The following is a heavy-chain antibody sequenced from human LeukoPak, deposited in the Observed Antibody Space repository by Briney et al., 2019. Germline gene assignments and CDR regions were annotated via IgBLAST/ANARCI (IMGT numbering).Heavy chain of an antibody. V-gene: IGHV3-11*03. CDR3: ARYYYGSIYYFDY. Sequence: PGGSLRLSCAASGFTFSDYYMSWIRQAPGKGLEGVSYISSSSSYTNYADSVKGRFTISRDNAKNSLYLQMNSLRAEDTAVYYCARYYYGSIYYFDYWGQGTLVTVSS. CDR1: GFTFSDYY. D-gene: IGHD3-10*01. J-gene: IGHJ4*02. CDR2: ISSSSSYT.